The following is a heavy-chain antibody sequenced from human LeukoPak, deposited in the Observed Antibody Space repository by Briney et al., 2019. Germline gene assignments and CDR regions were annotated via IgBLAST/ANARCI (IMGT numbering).Heavy chain of an antibody. CDR1: GFTVSRDY. Sequence: GGXLRLSCAASGFTVSRDYMNWVRQARGKGLEWVSVIYSGGSTTYADSVKGRCDICRDESGTTVFLQMNSLKDGDTGIYYCARGSLEDLSDWGQGTLVTVSS. CDR2: IYSGGST. J-gene: IGHJ4*02. D-gene: IGHD1-1*01. V-gene: IGHV3-66*01. CDR3: ARGSLEDLSD.